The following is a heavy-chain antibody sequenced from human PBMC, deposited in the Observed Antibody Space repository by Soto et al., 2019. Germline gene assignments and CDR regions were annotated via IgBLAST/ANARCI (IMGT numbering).Heavy chain of an antibody. CDR1: GFTFSSYG. D-gene: IGHD2-15*01. CDR3: ASDLGYCSGGSCPRLGIIDY. V-gene: IGHV3-33*01. Sequence: QVQLVESGGGVVQPGRSLRLSCAASGFTFSSYGMHWVRQAPGKGLEWVAVIWYDGSNKYYADSVKGRFTISRDNSKNTXYXXMNSLRAEDTAVYYCASDLGYCSGGSCPRLGIIDYWGQGTLVTVSS. J-gene: IGHJ4*02. CDR2: IWYDGSNK.